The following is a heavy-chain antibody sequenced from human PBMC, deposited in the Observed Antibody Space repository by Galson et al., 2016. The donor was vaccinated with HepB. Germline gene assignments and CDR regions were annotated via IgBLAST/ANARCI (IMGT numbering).Heavy chain of an antibody. CDR1: GFSFNDYY. CDR2: ISSSGRTI. CDR3: AGDKGTDTADQTADY. D-gene: IGHD5-18*01. V-gene: IGHV3-11*01. Sequence: SLRLSCAASGFSFNDYYMNWILQAPGKGLEWVSYISSSGRTIYYADSVKGRFTISRDNAKNSLYLQMNSLRAEDAAVYYCAGDKGTDTADQTADYWGQGTLVTVSS. J-gene: IGHJ4*02.